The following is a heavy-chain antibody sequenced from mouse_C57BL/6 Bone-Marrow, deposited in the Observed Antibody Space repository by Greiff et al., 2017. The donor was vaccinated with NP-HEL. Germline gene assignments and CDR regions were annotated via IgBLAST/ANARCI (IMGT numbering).Heavy chain of an antibody. Sequence: VKLQESGAELVKPGASVKMSCKASGYTFPTYPLEWVKQNHGKSLAWIGNFHPYNDDTEYNEMFKNQAPLNVEKSSSTVYLELSRLTSDDSSVYYCARGGNYWYYFDYWGQGTTLTVSS. D-gene: IGHD2-1*01. CDR3: ARGGNYWYYFDY. CDR1: GYTFPTYP. J-gene: IGHJ2*01. V-gene: IGHV1-47*01. CDR2: FHPYNDDT.